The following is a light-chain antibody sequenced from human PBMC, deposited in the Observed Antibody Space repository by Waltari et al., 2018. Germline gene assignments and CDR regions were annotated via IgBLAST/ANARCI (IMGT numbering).Light chain of an antibody. J-gene: IGLJ3*02. CDR2: RNN. Sequence: QSVLTQPPSASGTPGQRVTISWSGSRSNIGSNSVYWYQQLPGTAPKLLIYRNNHRPSGVPDRFSVSKSGTSASLAISGLRSEDEAYYYCAAWDDSLSGRVFGGGTKLTVL. CDR1: RSNIGSNS. V-gene: IGLV1-47*01. CDR3: AAWDDSLSGRV.